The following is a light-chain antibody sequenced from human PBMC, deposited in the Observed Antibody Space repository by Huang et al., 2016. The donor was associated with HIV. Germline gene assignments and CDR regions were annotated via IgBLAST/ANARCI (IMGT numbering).Light chain of an antibody. J-gene: IGKJ4*01. CDR2: DAS. Sequence: ETVLTQSPATLSLSPGERATLSCRASQSVSSYLAWYQQKPGQAPRLLIYDASNRATGIPARCSGSGSGTDVTLTISSLEPEDFAVYYCQQRSNWPRLTFGGGTKVEIK. V-gene: IGKV3-11*01. CDR1: QSVSSY. CDR3: QQRSNWPRLT.